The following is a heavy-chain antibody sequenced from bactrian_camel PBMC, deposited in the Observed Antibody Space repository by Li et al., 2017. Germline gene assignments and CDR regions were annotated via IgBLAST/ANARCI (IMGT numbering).Heavy chain of an antibody. CDR1: GLSVSDFS. D-gene: IGHD1*01. V-gene: IGHV3S26*01. J-gene: IGHJ4*01. Sequence: HVQLVESGGGSVQAGGSLRLSCAPSGLSVSDFSMAWFRQSPGKEREGVATIDTDGSTRYADSVKGRFTLSKDNAKNTLYLQMNSLKPEDTAMYYCATAWEYHKYWGQGTQVTVS. CDR3: ATAWEYHKY. CDR2: IDTDGST.